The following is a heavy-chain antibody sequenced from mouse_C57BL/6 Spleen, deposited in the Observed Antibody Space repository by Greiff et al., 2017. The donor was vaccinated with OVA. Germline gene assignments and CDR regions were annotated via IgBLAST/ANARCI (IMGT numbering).Heavy chain of an antibody. V-gene: IGHV5-9-1*02. CDR1: GFTFSSYA. CDR2: ISSGGDYI. CDR3: TRGDDYDVGYFDV. J-gene: IGHJ1*03. Sequence: EVKLMESGEGLVKPGGSLKLSCAASGFTFSSYAMSWVRQTPEKRLEWVAYISSGGDYIYYADTVKGRFTISRDNARNTLYLQMSSLKSEDTAMYYCTRGDDYDVGYFDVWGTGTTVTVSS. D-gene: IGHD2-4*01.